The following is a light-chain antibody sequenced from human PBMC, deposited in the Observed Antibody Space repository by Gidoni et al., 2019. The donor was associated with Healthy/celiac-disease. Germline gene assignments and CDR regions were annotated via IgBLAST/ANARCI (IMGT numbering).Light chain of an antibody. CDR2: GAS. V-gene: IGKV3-20*01. J-gene: IGKJ3*01. CDR3: QQYGSSLFT. CDR1: QSVSSSY. Sequence: IVLTQSPGTLSLSPGERATLSCRASQSVSSSYLAWYQQKPGQAPRLLIYGASSRATGIPDMFSGSGSGTDFTLTISRLEPEDFAVYYCQQYGSSLFTFGPGTKVDIK.